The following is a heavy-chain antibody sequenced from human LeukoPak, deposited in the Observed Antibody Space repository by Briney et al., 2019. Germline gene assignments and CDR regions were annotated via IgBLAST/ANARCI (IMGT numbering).Heavy chain of an antibody. D-gene: IGHD6-13*01. CDR2: ISSSSSYI. CDR3: ARGSGTQLVPHSDF. J-gene: IGHJ4*02. CDR1: GFTFSSYS. Sequence: GGSLRLSCAASGFTFSSYSMNWVRQASGKGLEWVSSISSSSSYIYYADSVKGRFTISRDNSKNTVFLQMNSLRAEDTAVYYCARGSGTQLVPHSDFWGQGTLVTVSS. V-gene: IGHV3-21*04.